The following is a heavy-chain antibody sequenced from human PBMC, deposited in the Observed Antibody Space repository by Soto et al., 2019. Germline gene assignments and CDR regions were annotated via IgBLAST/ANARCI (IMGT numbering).Heavy chain of an antibody. CDR2: ISYDGSNK. CDR1: GFTFSSYG. V-gene: IGHV3-30*03. J-gene: IGHJ4*02. D-gene: IGHD3-22*01. CDR3: ARDGNYYDRSGPCFDY. Sequence: QVQLVESGGGVVQPGRSLRLSCAASGFTFSSYGMHWVRQAPGKGLEWVAVISYDGSNKYYADSVKGRFTISRDNSKNXLYLQRNSLRAEDTAVYYCARDGNYYDRSGPCFDYWGQGTLVTVSS.